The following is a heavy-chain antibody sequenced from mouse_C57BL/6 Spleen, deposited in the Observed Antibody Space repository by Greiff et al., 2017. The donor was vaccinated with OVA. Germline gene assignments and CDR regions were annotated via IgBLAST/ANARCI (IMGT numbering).Heavy chain of an antibody. Sequence: QVQLQQPGAELVMPGASVQLSCKASGYTFTSYWLHWVKQRPGQGLEWIGEIDPSASYTNYNQKFKGKSTLPVDKSSSPAYMQLSSLTAEDSAVYYGARSRRAGTGSFAYWGQGTLVTVSA. CDR2: IDPSASYT. D-gene: IGHD3-3*01. CDR1: GYTFTSYW. V-gene: IGHV1-69*01. J-gene: IGHJ3*01. CDR3: ARSRRAGTGSFAY.